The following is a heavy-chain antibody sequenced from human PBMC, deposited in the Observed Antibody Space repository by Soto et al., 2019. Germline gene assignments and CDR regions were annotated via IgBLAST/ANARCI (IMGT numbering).Heavy chain of an antibody. D-gene: IGHD7-27*01. CDR1: GYTFTSYD. J-gene: IGHJ4*02. Sequence: QVQLVQSGAEVKKPGASVKVSCKASGYTFTSYDINWVRQATGQGLEWVGWMSPNSGNTGYAQKFQGRVTMTRTTSASTAHMELTSLRSDDKAVYYRARGPPNWGFDYWGQGTLVTVSS. V-gene: IGHV1-8*01. CDR3: ARGPPNWGFDY. CDR2: MSPNSGNT.